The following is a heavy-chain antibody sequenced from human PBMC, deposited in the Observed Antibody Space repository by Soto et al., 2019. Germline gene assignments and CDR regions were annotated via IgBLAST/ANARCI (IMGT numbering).Heavy chain of an antibody. V-gene: IGHV3-21*02. CDR3: SRAYAAGSAFD. J-gene: IGHJ4*02. Sequence: EVQLVESGGGLVKPGGSLRLSCAASGFTFSSYTMNWVRQAPGKGLEWVSSISSGSSSIYYADSVKGRFTISRDNAKNLLDLQMNSLRVEDTAVYYCSRAYAAGSAFDWGQGTLVTVSS. CDR2: ISSGSSSI. CDR1: GFTFSSYT. D-gene: IGHD6-19*01.